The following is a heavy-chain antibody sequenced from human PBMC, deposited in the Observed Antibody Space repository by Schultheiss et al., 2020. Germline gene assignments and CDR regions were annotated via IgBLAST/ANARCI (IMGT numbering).Heavy chain of an antibody. D-gene: IGHD3-10*01. CDR1: GFTFGIFG. CDR2: IRYDGSNK. V-gene: IGHV3-30*02. Sequence: GGSLRLSCAVSGFTFGIFGMHWVRQAPGKGLECVAVIRYDGSNKFYADSVKARFTISRDNSKNMVYLQMDSLRVDDTAVYYCVSGPYHGSESFCSWGQGTPVTVSS. J-gene: IGHJ4*02. CDR3: VSGPYHGSESFCS.